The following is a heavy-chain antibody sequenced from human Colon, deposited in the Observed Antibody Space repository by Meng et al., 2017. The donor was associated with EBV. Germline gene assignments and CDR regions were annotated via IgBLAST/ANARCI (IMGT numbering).Heavy chain of an antibody. CDR1: GESPMGAS. D-gene: IGHD2-8*02. Sequence: HQWGALRLSPSRACASPAVVNGESPMGASWNWIRRPPGKGLEWIGEIIHGGSPSYNPSLKSRVTISIDTSKNQLSLMRSSVTAADTAVYYCARRPTGIDYWGQGTLVTVSS. CDR3: ARRPTGIDY. CDR2: IIHGGSP. V-gene: IGHV4-34*12. J-gene: IGHJ4*02.